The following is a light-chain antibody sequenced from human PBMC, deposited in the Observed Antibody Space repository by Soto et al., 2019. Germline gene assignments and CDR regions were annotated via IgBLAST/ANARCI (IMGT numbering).Light chain of an antibody. CDR2: DVN. CDR3: CSYAGSRAL. Sequence: QSALTQSRSVSGSPGQSVTISCTGTSSAVDGYNCVSWYQQYPGTAPKLMIYDVNKRPSGVPDRFSGSKSGNTASLTISGLQAEDEADYYCCSYAGSRALFGGGTKVTVL. J-gene: IGLJ2*01. CDR1: SSAVDGYNC. V-gene: IGLV2-11*01.